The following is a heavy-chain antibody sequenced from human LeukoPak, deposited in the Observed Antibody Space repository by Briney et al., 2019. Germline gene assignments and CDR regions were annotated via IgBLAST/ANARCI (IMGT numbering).Heavy chain of an antibody. V-gene: IGHV3-23*01. CDR2: ISGSGSGGST. CDR3: AKSGYNRFDY. J-gene: IGHJ4*02. Sequence: GGSLRLSCAAFGFTFSSSAMSWVRQAPGKGLEWVSSISGSGSGGSTYYADSVKGRFTISRDNSKNTLYLQMNSLRAEDTAVYYCAKSGYNRFDYWGQGTLVTVSS. CDR1: GFTFSSSA. D-gene: IGHD5-24*01.